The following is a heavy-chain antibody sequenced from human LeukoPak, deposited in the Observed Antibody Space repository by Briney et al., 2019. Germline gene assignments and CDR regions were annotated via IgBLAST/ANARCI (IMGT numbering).Heavy chain of an antibody. V-gene: IGHV3-66*01. D-gene: IGHD2-15*01. CDR1: GFTVSRNY. Sequence: GGPLRFSCAASGFTVSRNYMTWGRRAPGKGLQWFSAIYRGGSTHHADCLKCRITIARDKSKNTLYRQMNSLRAEDTAVYYCAAPRYCSGGGCYPAASYGMDVWGRGTTVTVS. CDR2: IYRGGST. CDR3: AAPRYCSGGGCYPAASYGMDV. J-gene: IGHJ6*02.